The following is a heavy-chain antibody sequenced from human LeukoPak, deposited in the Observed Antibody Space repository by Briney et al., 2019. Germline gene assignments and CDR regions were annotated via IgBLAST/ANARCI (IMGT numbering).Heavy chain of an antibody. J-gene: IGHJ3*02. CDR1: GYTFTSYG. D-gene: IGHD5-18*01. V-gene: IGHV1-18*01. CDR3: ARAPPCGYSYGCAFDI. CDR2: ISAYNGNT. Sequence: GASVKVSCKASGYTFTSYGISWVRQAPGQGLEWMGWISAYNGNTNYAQKLQDRVTMTTDTSTSTAYMELRSLRSDDTAVYYCARAPPCGYSYGCAFDIWGQGTMVTVSS.